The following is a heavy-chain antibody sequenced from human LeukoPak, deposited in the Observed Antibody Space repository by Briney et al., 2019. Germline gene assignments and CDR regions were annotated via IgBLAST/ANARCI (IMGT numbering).Heavy chain of an antibody. CDR3: AREGGGDPDY. CDR1: GGSLSSGGYS. D-gene: IGHD3-16*02. V-gene: IGHV4-30-2*01. Sequence: SQTLSLTCAVSGGSLSSGGYSWSWIRQPPGKGPEWIGYIYHSGSTYYNPSLKSQVTISVDRSKNQFSLKLSSVTAADTAVYYCAREGGGDPDYWGQGTLVTVSS. CDR2: IYHSGST. J-gene: IGHJ4*02.